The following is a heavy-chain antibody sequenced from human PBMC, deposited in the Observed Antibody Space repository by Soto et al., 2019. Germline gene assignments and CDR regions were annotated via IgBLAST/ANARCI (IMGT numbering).Heavy chain of an antibody. V-gene: IGHV4-31*03. J-gene: IGHJ4*02. CDR1: GGSINSGGYC. CDR3: SRGLLV. CDR2: ISYGGST. Sequence: QVQLQESGPGLVKPSQTLSLTCTVSGGSINSGGYCWSWIRQHPGKGLDWIGCISYGGSTSYNPSLQSRVNRSVATSKNQFSLKLTSVTAADTAVYYCSRGLLVWGRGALITVSS. D-gene: IGHD2-15*01.